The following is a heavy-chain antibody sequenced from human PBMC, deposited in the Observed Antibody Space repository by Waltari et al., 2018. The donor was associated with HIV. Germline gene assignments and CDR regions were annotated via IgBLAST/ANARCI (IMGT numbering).Heavy chain of an antibody. CDR2: INPTDGDT. J-gene: IGHJ4*02. V-gene: IGHV1-2*04. Sequence: QVQLVQSGSEVTNSGASVRVSCHTSGYTFAAHYIYWMRQAPGEGLEWLGWINPTDGDTGYAQKFQGWLSVTRDTSTGTVYMSLSRLRSDDTATYYCARAESTTWANFDFWGQGTLVSVSS. CDR1: GYTFAAHY. CDR3: ARAESTTWANFDF. D-gene: IGHD1-26*01.